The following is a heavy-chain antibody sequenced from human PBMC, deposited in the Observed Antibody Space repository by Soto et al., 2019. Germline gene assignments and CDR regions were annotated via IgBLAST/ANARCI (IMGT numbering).Heavy chain of an antibody. CDR3: GGGRGGTYAPFGL. Sequence: QITLKESGPTLVQPTQTLTVTCTVSGFSLTTEGTGVAWIRQPPGKALEWLGVIFWDDDKRFSPSLRSRVTIAKDTSKNQVVLRMTDVDPVDTATYYCGGGRGGTYAPFGLWGQGALVTVSS. J-gene: IGHJ4*02. CDR1: GFSLTTEGTG. D-gene: IGHD3-16*01. V-gene: IGHV2-5*02. CDR2: IFWDDDK.